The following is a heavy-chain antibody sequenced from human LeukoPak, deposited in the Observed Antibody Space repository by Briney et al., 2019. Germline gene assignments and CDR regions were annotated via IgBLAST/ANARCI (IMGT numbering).Heavy chain of an antibody. D-gene: IGHD3-3*01. CDR1: GFTFSSYW. V-gene: IGHV3-74*01. J-gene: IGHJ5*02. CDR2: INSDGSST. Sequence: GGSLRLSXAASGFTFSSYWMHWVRQAPGKGLVWVSRINSDGSSTSYADSVKGRFTISRDNAKNTLYLQMNSLRAEDTAVYYCASHRVTIFGVVIPFDPWGQGTLVTVSS. CDR3: ASHRVTIFGVVIPFDP.